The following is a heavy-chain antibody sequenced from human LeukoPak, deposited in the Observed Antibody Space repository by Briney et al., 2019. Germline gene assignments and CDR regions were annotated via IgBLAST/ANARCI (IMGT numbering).Heavy chain of an antibody. Sequence: SETLSLTCTVSGYSISSGYYWGWIRQPPGKGLEWIGSIYHSGSTYYNPSLKSRVTISVDTFKNQFSLKLSSVTAADTAVYYCARVEGTVTTSFDYWGQGTLVTVSS. D-gene: IGHD4-17*01. CDR1: GYSISSGYY. J-gene: IGHJ4*02. V-gene: IGHV4-38-2*02. CDR2: IYHSGST. CDR3: ARVEGTVTTSFDY.